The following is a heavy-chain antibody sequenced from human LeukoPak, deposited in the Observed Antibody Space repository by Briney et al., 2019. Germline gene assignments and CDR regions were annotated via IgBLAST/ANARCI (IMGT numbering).Heavy chain of an antibody. J-gene: IGHJ4*02. Sequence: SETLSLTCTVSGGSISSGTYYWGWIRQPPGKGLQWIGSVYYSGSTYYNPSLQSRVTISVDTSKNHFSLKLSSVTAADTAVYYCARLVPEKLRYFDFWGQGTLVTVSS. V-gene: IGHV4-39*01. D-gene: IGHD3-9*01. CDR3: ARLVPEKLRYFDF. CDR2: VYYSGST. CDR1: GGSISSGTYY.